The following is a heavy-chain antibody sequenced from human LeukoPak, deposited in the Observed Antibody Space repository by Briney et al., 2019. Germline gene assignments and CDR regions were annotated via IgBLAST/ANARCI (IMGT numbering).Heavy chain of an antibody. Sequence: GGSLRLSCAASGFTFSTYAMSWVRQAPGKGLEWVSTISHTGGNTYYADSVKGRFTISRDNSKNTLYLQMNSLRAEDTAVYFCAKLYGSDWDHVLHFWGQGTTVTVSS. J-gene: IGHJ3*01. CDR1: GFTFSTYA. CDR2: ISHTGGNT. CDR3: AKLYGSDWDHVLHF. D-gene: IGHD6-19*01. V-gene: IGHV3-23*01.